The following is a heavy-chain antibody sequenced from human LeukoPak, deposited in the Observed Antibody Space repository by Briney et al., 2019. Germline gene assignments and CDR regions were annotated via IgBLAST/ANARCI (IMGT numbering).Heavy chain of an antibody. CDR1: GDSINSYY. CDR3: ARDPLPPGTACSGGSCYGLDY. J-gene: IGHJ4*02. CDR2: IYTSGT. Sequence: SETLSLTCTVSGDSINSYYWSWIRQPAGEGLEWIGRIYTSGTDYNPSLKSRVTMSLDTSKNQFSLKLSSVTAADTAVYYCARDPLPPGTACSGGSCYGLDYWGQGTLVTVSS. D-gene: IGHD2-15*01. V-gene: IGHV4-4*07.